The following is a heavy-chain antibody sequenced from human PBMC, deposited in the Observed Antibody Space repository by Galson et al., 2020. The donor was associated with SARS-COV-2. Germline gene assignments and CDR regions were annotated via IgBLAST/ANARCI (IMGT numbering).Heavy chain of an antibody. CDR2: IYYSGSA. V-gene: IGHV4-39*01. J-gene: IGHJ4*02. D-gene: IGHD3-9*01. CDR1: GASVGNSKYY. Sequence: SETLSLTCSVSGASVGNSKYYWGWIRQSPEKGLEWIGSIYYSGSAYYNPSLKSRVTISVDRSSNQLSLDLTSVTAADTSLYYCARGTYDDILIGYRGGYFDSWGQGTLVSV. CDR3: ARGTYDDILIGYRGGYFDS.